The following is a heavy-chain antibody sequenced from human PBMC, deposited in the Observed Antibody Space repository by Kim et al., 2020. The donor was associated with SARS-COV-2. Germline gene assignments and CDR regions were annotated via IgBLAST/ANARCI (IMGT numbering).Heavy chain of an antibody. V-gene: IGHV3-48*03. Sequence: GGSLRLSCAAFGFTFTSYEMNWVRQAPGKGLEWLSYISSNGHTIYYADPVKGRFTISRDNAKNSLYLQMNSLRAEDTAVYYCARVSKGEHYFDYWGQGTLVTVSS. D-gene: IGHD3-16*01. CDR2: ISSNGHTI. J-gene: IGHJ4*02. CDR3: ARVSKGEHYFDY. CDR1: GFTFTSYE.